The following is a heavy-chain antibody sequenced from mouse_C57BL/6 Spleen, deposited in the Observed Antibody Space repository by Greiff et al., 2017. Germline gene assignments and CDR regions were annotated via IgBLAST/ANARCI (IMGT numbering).Heavy chain of an antibody. D-gene: IGHD2-3*01. V-gene: IGHV1-63*01. CDR1: GYTFTNYW. CDR2: IYPGGGYT. J-gene: IGHJ2*01. Sequence: QVPLKESGAELVRPGTSVKMSCKASGYTFTNYWIGWAKQRPGHGLEWIGDIYPGGGYTNYNEKFKGKATLTADKSYSTAYMQFSSLTSEDSAIYYCARWDDGYYGVDYWGQGTTLTVSS. CDR3: ARWDDGYYGVDY.